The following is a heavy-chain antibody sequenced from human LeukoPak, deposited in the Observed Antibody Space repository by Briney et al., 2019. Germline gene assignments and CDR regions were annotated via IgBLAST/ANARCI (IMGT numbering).Heavy chain of an antibody. D-gene: IGHD1-26*01. CDR1: GYTFTSYG. CDR2: ISAYNGNT. V-gene: IGHV1-18*01. Sequence: ASVKVSCKASGYTFTSYGISRVRQAPGQGLEWMGWISAYNGNTNYAQKLQGRVTMTTDTSTSTAYMELSSLRSEDTAVYYCASVGATALFDYWGQGTLVTVSS. J-gene: IGHJ4*02. CDR3: ASVGATALFDY.